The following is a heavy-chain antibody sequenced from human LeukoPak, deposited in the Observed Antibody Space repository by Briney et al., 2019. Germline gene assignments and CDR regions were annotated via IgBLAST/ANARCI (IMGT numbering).Heavy chain of an antibody. CDR2: IYYSGST. Sequence: SETLSLTCTVSGGSISSSSYYWGWIRQPPGQGLEWIGSIYYSGSTYYNPSLKSRVTISVDTSKNQFSLKLSSVTAADTAVYYCAREGSGGSYYDYWGQGTLVTVSS. D-gene: IGHD3-10*01. CDR1: GGSISSSSYY. J-gene: IGHJ4*02. CDR3: AREGSGGSYYDY. V-gene: IGHV4-39*07.